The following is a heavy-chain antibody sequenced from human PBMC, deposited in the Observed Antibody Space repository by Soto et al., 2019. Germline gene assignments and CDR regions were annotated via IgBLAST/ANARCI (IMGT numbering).Heavy chain of an antibody. Sequence: PGGSLRLSCAASGFTFSSYAVSWVRQAPGKGLEWVSAISGSGGSTYYADSVKGRFTISRDNSKNTLYLQMNSLRAEDTAVYYCAKDRRSSGSFDYWGQGTLVTVSS. V-gene: IGHV3-23*01. D-gene: IGHD6-19*01. J-gene: IGHJ4*02. CDR1: GFTFSSYA. CDR3: AKDRRSSGSFDY. CDR2: ISGSGGST.